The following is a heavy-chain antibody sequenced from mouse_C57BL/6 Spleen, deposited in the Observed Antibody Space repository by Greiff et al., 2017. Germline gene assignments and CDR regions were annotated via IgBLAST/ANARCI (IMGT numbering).Heavy chain of an antibody. V-gene: IGHV1-82*01. CDR1: GYAFSSSW. Sequence: QVQLQQSGPELVKPGASVKISCKASGYAFSSSWMNWVKQRPGKGLEWIGRIYPGDGDTNYNGKFKGKATLTADKSSSTAYMQLSSLTSEDSAVYFCAKTAQAISLYFDYWGQGTTLTVSS. CDR2: IYPGDGDT. D-gene: IGHD3-2*02. J-gene: IGHJ2*01. CDR3: AKTAQAISLYFDY.